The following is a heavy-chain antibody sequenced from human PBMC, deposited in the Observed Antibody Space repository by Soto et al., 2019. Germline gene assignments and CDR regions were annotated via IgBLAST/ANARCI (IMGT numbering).Heavy chain of an antibody. J-gene: IGHJ4*02. Sequence: EVQLVQSGAEVKKPGESLRISCKGSGYSFTSYWISWVRQMPGKGLEWMGKIDPSDSYLNYSPSFEGHVTISVDKSISTAYLQWISLKASDTAMYYCARREDGSGGWEDYWGQGTLVTVSS. CDR2: IDPSDSYL. CDR3: ARREDGSGGWEDY. D-gene: IGHD3-10*01. CDR1: GYSFTSYW. V-gene: IGHV5-10-1*03.